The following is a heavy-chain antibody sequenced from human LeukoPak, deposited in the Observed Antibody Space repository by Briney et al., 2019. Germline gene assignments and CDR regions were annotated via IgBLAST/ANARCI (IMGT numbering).Heavy chain of an antibody. CDR2: INHSGST. J-gene: IGHJ4*02. CDR3: ARALSVTTFFDY. D-gene: IGHD4-17*01. CDR1: GGSFSGYY. Sequence: SETLSLTCAVYGGSFSGYYWSWIRQPPGKGLEWIGEINHSGSTNYNPSLKSRVTISVDTSKNQLSLKLSSVTAADTAVYYCARALSVTTFFDYWGQGTLVTVSS. V-gene: IGHV4-34*01.